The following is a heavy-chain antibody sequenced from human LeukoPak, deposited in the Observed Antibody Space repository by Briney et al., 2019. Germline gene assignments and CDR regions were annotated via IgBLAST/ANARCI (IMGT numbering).Heavy chain of an antibody. CDR2: MNHKSGNT. CDR1: VYTFTTYD. V-gene: IGHV1-8*03. CDR3: ARGLGDYKPKRYFDY. Sequence: ASEKVSCKASVYTFTTYDINWVRQATAQGLEWMGWMNHKSGNTGYAQKFQGRVTITRNTSINTAYMELSSLKSDDTAVYYCARGLGDYKPKRYFDYWGQGTLVTVSS. D-gene: IGHD4-17*01. J-gene: IGHJ4*02.